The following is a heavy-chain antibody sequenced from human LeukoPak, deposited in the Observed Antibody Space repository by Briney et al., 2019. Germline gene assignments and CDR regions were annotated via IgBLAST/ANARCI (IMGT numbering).Heavy chain of an antibody. CDR1: GYTFTSYY. Sequence: ASVKVSCKASGYTFTSYYMHWVRQAPGQGLEWMGWINPNSGGTSYAQKFQGRVTITRETSISTAYMELSRLRSDDTAVYYCARDRGSGWYVDYWGQGTLVTVSS. J-gene: IGHJ4*02. V-gene: IGHV1-2*02. CDR3: ARDRGSGWYVDY. CDR2: INPNSGGT. D-gene: IGHD6-19*01.